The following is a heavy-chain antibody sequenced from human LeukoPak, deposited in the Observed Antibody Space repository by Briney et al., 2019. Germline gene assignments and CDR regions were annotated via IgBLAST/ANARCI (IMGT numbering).Heavy chain of an antibody. V-gene: IGHV4-34*01. Sequence: SETLSLTCAVYGGFFSGYYWSWIRQPPGKGLEWIGEINHSGSTNYNPSLKSRVTISVDTSKNQFSLKLSSVTAADTAVYYCARRALAVELDYWGQGTLVTVSS. CDR1: GGFFSGYY. D-gene: IGHD3-10*01. CDR2: INHSGST. CDR3: ARRALAVELDY. J-gene: IGHJ4*02.